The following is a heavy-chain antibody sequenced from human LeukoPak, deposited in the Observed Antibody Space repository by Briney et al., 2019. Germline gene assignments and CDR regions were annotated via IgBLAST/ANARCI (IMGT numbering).Heavy chain of an antibody. CDR1: GFTFSSYS. J-gene: IGHJ4*02. CDR3: ASEIPEINGYYYDSSGYYLD. Sequence: KPGGSLRLSCAASGFTFSSYSMNWVRQAPGKGLEWVSLISSSSSYIYYADSVKGRFTISRDNSKTTLYLQMNSLRAEDTAVYYCASEIPEINGYYYDSSGYYLDWGQGTLVTVSS. D-gene: IGHD3-22*01. V-gene: IGHV3-21*04. CDR2: ISSSSSYI.